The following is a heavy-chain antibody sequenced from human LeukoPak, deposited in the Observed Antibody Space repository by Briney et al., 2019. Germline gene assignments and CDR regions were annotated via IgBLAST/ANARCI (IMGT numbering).Heavy chain of an antibody. D-gene: IGHD3-10*01. J-gene: IGHJ5*02. CDR1: GFTFSSYS. CDR3: ARKSRGEDWFDP. CDR2: ISSSSSYI. Sequence: PGGSLRLSCAASGFTFSSYSMNWVRQAPGNGLEWVSSISSSSSYIYYADSVKGRFTISRDNAKNSLYLQMNSLRAEDTAVYYCARKSRGEDWFDPWGQGTLVTVSS. V-gene: IGHV3-21*01.